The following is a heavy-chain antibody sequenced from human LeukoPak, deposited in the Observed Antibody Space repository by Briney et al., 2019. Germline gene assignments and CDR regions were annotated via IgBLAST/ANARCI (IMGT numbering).Heavy chain of an antibody. J-gene: IGHJ3*02. V-gene: IGHV3-74*01. D-gene: IGHD2-21*02. Sequence: PGGSLRLSCAASGFAFSRYWMHWIRQAPGKGLVWVSAIYTDGTTKRYADSVKGRFTISRDNAKNTLYLQMNSLSVEDTAVYYCASSVVTGDWAFDIWGQGTMVTVSS. CDR3: ASSVVTGDWAFDI. CDR1: GFAFSRYW. CDR2: IYTDGTTK.